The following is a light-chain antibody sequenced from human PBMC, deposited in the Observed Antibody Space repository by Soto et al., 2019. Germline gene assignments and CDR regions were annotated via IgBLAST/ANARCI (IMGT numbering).Light chain of an antibody. J-gene: IGKJ1*01. Sequence: EIVMTQSPATLYVSPGERATLSCRASQSVSSNLAWYQQKPGQAPRLLIYGASTRATGIPARFSGSGSGTEFTLTITSLQSEDFAVYYCQQYNYWPTFGQGTKVEIK. CDR2: GAS. CDR1: QSVSSN. V-gene: IGKV3-15*01. CDR3: QQYNYWPT.